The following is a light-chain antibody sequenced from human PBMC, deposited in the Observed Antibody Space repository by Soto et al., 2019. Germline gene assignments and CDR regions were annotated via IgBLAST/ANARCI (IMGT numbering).Light chain of an antibody. V-gene: IGKV3-20*01. CDR3: QQYDNSPIT. J-gene: IGKJ5*01. CDR1: QSISSSF. CDR2: GAS. Sequence: ELVLTQSPGILSLSPGERASLSCGASQSISSSFLAWYQQKPGQAPRLLIYGASSRATGIPDRVSGTGSETDVTLTISRLETEDFAVYYCQQYDNSPITFGQGTRLEIK.